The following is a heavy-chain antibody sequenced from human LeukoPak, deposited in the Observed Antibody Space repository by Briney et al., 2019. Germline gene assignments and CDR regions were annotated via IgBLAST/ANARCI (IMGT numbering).Heavy chain of an antibody. CDR3: ARDGGTDYESSGSLDY. D-gene: IGHD3-22*01. CDR1: GFTFSSYW. J-gene: IGHJ4*02. CDR2: IKQDGSEK. V-gene: IGHV3-7*01. Sequence: GGSLRLSCAASGFTFSSYWMSWVRQAPGKGLEWVANIKQDGSEKYYVDSVKGRFTISIDNAKNSLYLQMNSLRAEDTAVYYCARDGGTDYESSGSLDYWGQGTLVTVSS.